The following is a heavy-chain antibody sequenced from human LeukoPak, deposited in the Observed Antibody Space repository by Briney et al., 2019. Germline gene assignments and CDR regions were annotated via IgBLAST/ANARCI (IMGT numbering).Heavy chain of an antibody. J-gene: IGHJ4*02. D-gene: IGHD2-21*02. CDR2: ISGSGGTT. CDR3: ATEATYCTAACYSLSDY. Sequence: GGSLRLSCAASELTFSSYSLTWVRQAPGKGLEWVSLISGSGGTTHYADSVRGRFTISRDNSKNTLYLQMNTLRAGDTAVYYCATEATYCTAACYSLSDYWGQGTLVTVSS. CDR1: ELTFSSYS. V-gene: IGHV3-23*01.